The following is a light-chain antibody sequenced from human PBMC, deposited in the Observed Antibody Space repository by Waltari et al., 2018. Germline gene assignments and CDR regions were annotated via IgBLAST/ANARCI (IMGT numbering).Light chain of an antibody. CDR2: GAS. CDR1: QSISSN. CDR3: QQYNNWPVYT. V-gene: IGKV3-15*01. J-gene: IGKJ2*01. Sequence: IVMTQYPVILSVSPGDRATLSCRASQSISSNLAWYQQKLGQAPRLLIYGASTRATGIPARFSGSGSGTEFTLTISSLQSEDFAVYYCQQYNNWPVYTFGQGTKLEIK.